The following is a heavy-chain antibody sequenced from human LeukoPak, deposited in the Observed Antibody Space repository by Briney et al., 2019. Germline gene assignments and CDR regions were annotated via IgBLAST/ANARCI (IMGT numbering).Heavy chain of an antibody. CDR1: GFTFSSYA. J-gene: IGHJ4*02. Sequence: GGSLRLSCAASGFTFSSYAMHWVRQAPGKGLEWVAVISYDGSNKYYADSVKGRFTISRDNSKNTLYLQMNSLRAEDTAVYYCAREGDYGDSLDYWGQGTLVTVSS. CDR3: AREGDYGDSLDY. CDR2: ISYDGSNK. D-gene: IGHD4-17*01. V-gene: IGHV3-30*04.